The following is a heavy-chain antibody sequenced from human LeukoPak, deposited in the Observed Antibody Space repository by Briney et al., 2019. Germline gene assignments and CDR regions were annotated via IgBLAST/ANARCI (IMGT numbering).Heavy chain of an antibody. V-gene: IGHV3-23*01. D-gene: IGHD2/OR15-2a*01. CDR3: ARRDFSHSTTYNPLSDC. J-gene: IGHJ4*02. CDR1: GFTFSTYA. Sequence: VGSLRLSCAASGFTFSTYAMTWVRQAPGEGLQWVSGINGRGDSTYYADSLQGRFTISRDNSKNTLYLQMNSLRADDTAVYYCARRDFSHSTTYNPLSDCWGQGTLVTVSS. CDR2: INGRGDST.